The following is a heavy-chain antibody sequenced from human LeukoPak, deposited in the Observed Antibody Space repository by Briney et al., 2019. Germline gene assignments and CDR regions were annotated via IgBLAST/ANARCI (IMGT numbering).Heavy chain of an antibody. V-gene: IGHV3-13*01. CDR2: IGTAGET. Sequence: PGGSLRLSCAASGFTFRTYDMHWVRQVPGKGLEWVSAIGTAGETYYRGSVKGRFTISRDNGKTSLYLQTNSLRVEDTAVYYCARGPVAGASDLWGQGTLVTVSS. D-gene: IGHD6-19*01. CDR3: ARGPVAGASDL. CDR1: GFTFRTYD. J-gene: IGHJ4*02.